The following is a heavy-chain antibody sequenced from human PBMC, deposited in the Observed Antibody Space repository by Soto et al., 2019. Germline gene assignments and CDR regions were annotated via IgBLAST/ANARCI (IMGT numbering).Heavy chain of an antibody. CDR2: MNPNSGNT. V-gene: IGHV1-8*01. CDR3: ARTYYDYIWAVYDAFDI. CDR1: GYTFTSYD. J-gene: IGHJ3*02. D-gene: IGHD3-16*01. Sequence: QVQLVQSGAEVKKPGASVKVSCKASGYTFTSYDINWVRQATGQGLEWMGWMNPNSGNTGYAQKFQGRVTMTRNTSISIAYMELSSLRSEHTAVYYCARTYYDYIWAVYDAFDIWGQGTMVTVSS.